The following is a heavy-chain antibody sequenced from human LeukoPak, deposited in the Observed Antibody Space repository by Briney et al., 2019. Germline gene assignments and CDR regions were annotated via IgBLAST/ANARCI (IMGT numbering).Heavy chain of an antibody. V-gene: IGHV3-23*01. Sequence: GGSLRLSCAASGFTFSSYAMSWVRQAPGKGLEWVSAISGSGGSTYYADSVKGRFTISRDNSKNTLYLQMNSLRAEDTAVYYCAKDPAYYDSSGYYVGAFGIWGQGTMVTVSS. D-gene: IGHD3-22*01. CDR2: ISGSGGST. CDR3: AKDPAYYDSSGYYVGAFGI. J-gene: IGHJ3*02. CDR1: GFTFSSYA.